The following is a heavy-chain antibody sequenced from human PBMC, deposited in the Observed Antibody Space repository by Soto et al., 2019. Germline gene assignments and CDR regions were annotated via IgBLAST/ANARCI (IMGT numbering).Heavy chain of an antibody. V-gene: IGHV4-39*01. D-gene: IGHD2-8*01. CDR3: THGGSIGGGNVAFDF. CDR1: GGSISSSSYS. Sequence: KPSETLSLTCTVSGGSISSSSYSWAWIRQPPGKGLEWIGSIYYSGSTYYNPSLKRRVTISVDTSKNQFSLKLSPVTAADTAVYSCTHGGSIGGGNVAFDFWGQGTMVTVSS. CDR2: IYYSGST. J-gene: IGHJ3*01.